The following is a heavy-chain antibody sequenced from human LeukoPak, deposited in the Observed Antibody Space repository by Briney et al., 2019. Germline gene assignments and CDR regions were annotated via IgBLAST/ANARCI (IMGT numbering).Heavy chain of an antibody. D-gene: IGHD3-10*01. CDR3: ARDGWFGELDAFDI. Sequence: GPLRLSGAASGFTFSSYWMSWVRQAPGKGLEWVANIKQDGSEKYYVDSVKGRFTISRDNAKNSLYLQMNSLRAEDTAFYYCARDGWFGELDAFDIWGQGTMVTVSS. CDR2: IKQDGSEK. J-gene: IGHJ3*02. CDR1: GFTFSSYW. V-gene: IGHV3-7*01.